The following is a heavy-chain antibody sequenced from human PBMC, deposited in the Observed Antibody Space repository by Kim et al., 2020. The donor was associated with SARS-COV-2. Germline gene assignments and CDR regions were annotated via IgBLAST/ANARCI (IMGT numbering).Heavy chain of an antibody. Sequence: GGSLRLSCAASGFTFSSYGMHWVRQAPGKGLEWVAVISYDGSNKNYADSVKGRFTITRDNSKNTLYLQMNSRRAEDTAVYYCGKDPVRGSTLDAWGQGTLVTVSS. V-gene: IGHV3-30*18. CDR1: GFTFSSYG. CDR2: ISYDGSNK. D-gene: IGHD3-10*01. CDR3: GKDPVRGSTLDA. J-gene: IGHJ5*02.